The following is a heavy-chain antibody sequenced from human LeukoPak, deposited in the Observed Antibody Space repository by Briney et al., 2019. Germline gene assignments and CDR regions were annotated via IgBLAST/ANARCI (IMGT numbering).Heavy chain of an antibody. CDR2: INHSGST. J-gene: IGHJ1*01. CDR1: Y. Sequence: YWSWIRQPPGKGLEWIGEINHSGSTNYNPSLKSRVTISVDTSKNQFSLKLSSVTAADTAVYYCARGYYDYVWGSYRSEYFQHWGQGTLVTVSS. CDR3: ARGYYDYVWGSYRSEYFQH. V-gene: IGHV4-34*01. D-gene: IGHD3-16*02.